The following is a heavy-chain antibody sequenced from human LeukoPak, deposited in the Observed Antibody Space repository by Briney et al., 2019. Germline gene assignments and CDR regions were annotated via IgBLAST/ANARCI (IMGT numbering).Heavy chain of an antibody. CDR1: GFSISTND. V-gene: IGHV3-66*04. CDR3: AKRSPPY. CDR2: IYISGIT. D-gene: IGHD3-10*01. J-gene: IGHJ4*02. Sequence: PGGSLRLSCGASGFSISTNDMNWVRQAPGKGLEWVSLIYISGITKYADSVQGRFTISRDTSTLYLQMNSLRAEDTAVYYCAKRSPPYWGQGTLVTVSS.